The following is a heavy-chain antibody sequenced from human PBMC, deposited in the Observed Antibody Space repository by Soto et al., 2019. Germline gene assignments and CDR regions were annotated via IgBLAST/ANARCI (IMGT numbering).Heavy chain of an antibody. J-gene: IGHJ4*02. Sequence: QVQRVQSGVEVEKPGASVKVSCKASGYTFTSYGISWVRQAPGQGLEWMGWISAYNGNTNYAQKFQGRVTMTTDTSTSTAYMELRSLRSDDTAVYYCARDVPTVTTGGPDYWGQGTLVTVSS. D-gene: IGHD4-17*01. CDR1: GYTFTSYG. V-gene: IGHV1-18*01. CDR3: ARDVPTVTTGGPDY. CDR2: ISAYNGNT.